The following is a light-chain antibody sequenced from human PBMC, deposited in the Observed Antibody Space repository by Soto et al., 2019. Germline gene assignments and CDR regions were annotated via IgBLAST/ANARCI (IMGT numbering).Light chain of an antibody. CDR3: QQYNNWSPGYT. CDR1: QSVTSN. Sequence: EIVMTQSPATLSVAQGERATLSCRASQSVTSNLAWYQQKPGQAPRLLIYGASTRATGIPARFSGSGSGTEFTLTISSLQSEDFAVYHCQQYNNWSPGYTFGQGTKLEIK. J-gene: IGKJ2*01. V-gene: IGKV3-15*01. CDR2: GAS.